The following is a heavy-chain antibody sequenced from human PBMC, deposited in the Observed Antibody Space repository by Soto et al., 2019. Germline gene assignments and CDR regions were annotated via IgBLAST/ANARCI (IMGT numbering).Heavy chain of an antibody. D-gene: IGHD6-19*01. CDR1: GFTFSSYS. CDR2: ISSSSSTI. CDR3: ATPPVAGLDY. J-gene: IGHJ4*02. Sequence: GGSLRLSCAASGFTFSSYSMNWVRQAPGKGLEWGSYISSSSSTIYYADSVKGRFTISRDNAKNSLYLQMNSLRAEDTAVYYCATPPVAGLDYWGQGTLVTVSS. V-gene: IGHV3-48*01.